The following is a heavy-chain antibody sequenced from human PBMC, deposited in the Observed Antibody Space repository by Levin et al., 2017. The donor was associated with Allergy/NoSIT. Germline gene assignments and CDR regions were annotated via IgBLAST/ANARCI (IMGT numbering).Heavy chain of an antibody. CDR3: GRAAMAGDSYMDV. J-gene: IGHJ6*03. Sequence: SETLSLTCTVSGGSISRSYHYWGWIRQPPGKGLDWIGSIYYSGSTNYNPSLKSRVTISVDTFNNQFSLKLNSVTAADTAVYYCGRAAMAGDSYMDVWGKGTTVTISS. V-gene: IGHV4-39*01. CDR1: GGSISRSYHY. CDR2: IYYSGST. D-gene: IGHD6-19*01.